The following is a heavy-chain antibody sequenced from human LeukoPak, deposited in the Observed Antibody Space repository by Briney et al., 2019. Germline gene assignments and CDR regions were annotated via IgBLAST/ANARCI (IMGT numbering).Heavy chain of an antibody. D-gene: IGHD1-26*01. J-gene: IGHJ3*02. V-gene: IGHV3-49*04. CDR3: TPELGAADTFDI. Sequence: GRSLRLSCTASGFTFGDYAMSWVRQAPGKGLEWVGFIRSKAYGGTTEYAASVKGRFTISRDGSKSIAYLQMNSLKTEDTAVYHCTPELGAADTFDIWGQGTMVTVSS. CDR1: GFTFGDYA. CDR2: IRSKAYGGTT.